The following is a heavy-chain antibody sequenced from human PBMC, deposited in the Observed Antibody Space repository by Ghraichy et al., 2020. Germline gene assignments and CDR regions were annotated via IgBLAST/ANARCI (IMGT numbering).Heavy chain of an antibody. J-gene: IGHJ4*02. CDR1: GFTFNTYS. D-gene: IGHD5-12*01. V-gene: IGHV3-48*02. CDR2: ISSTSTTI. Sequence: GGSLRLSCAASGFTFNTYSMNWVRQAPGKGLEWLSYISSTSTTIYYAGSVKGRFTISRDNAKNSLYLQMNSLRDEDTAVYYCARGQRGTYDSDYNFDLDYWGQGTRVTGSS. CDR3: ARGQRGTYDSDYNFDLDY.